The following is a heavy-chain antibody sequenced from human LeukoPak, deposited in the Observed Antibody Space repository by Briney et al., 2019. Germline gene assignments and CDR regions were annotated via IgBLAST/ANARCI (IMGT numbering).Heavy chain of an antibody. J-gene: IGHJ4*02. V-gene: IGHV3-9*01. CDR3: AKDSSGMVRGVLNY. CDR2: ISRNSGSI. CDR1: GFTFDDYA. D-gene: IGHD3-10*01. Sequence: GGSLRLSCAASGFTFDDYAMHWVRQAPGKGLEWVSGISRNSGSIGYADSVKGRFTISRDNAKNSLYLQMNSLRAEDTALYYCAKDSSGMVRGVLNYWGQGTLVTVSS.